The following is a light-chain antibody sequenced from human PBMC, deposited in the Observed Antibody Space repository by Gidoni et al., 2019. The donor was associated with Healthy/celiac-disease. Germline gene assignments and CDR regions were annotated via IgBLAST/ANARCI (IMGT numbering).Light chain of an antibody. CDR1: SSNIGSNY. J-gene: IGLJ3*02. Sequence: QSVLTQPPSASGTPGQRVTISCSGSSSNIGSNYVYWYQQLPGTAPKLLIYRNNQRPSGFPDRFSGSKSGTSASRAISGLRSEDEADYYCAAWDDSLSGQGVFGGGTKLTVL. V-gene: IGLV1-47*01. CDR2: RNN. CDR3: AAWDDSLSGQGV.